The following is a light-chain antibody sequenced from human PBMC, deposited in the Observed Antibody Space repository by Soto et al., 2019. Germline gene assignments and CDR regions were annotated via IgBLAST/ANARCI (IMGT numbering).Light chain of an antibody. J-gene: IGKJ1*01. V-gene: IGKV3-20*01. CDR1: QSVSGNY. CDR3: QQFSA. CDR2: GVS. Sequence: EIVLTQSPGTLSLSPGERATLSCRTGQSVSGNYLIWYQQKPGQPPRLLIYGVSSRATGIPDRFSGSGSGTDFTLPISRLEPEDFAVYYCQQFSAFGQGTKVELK.